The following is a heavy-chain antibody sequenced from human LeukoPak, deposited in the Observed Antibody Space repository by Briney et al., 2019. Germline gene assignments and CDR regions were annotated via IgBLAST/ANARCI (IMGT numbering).Heavy chain of an antibody. Sequence: ASVKVSCKASGYTFTSYGISWVRQAPGQGLEWMGWISAYNGNTNYAQKLQGRVNMTTDTSTSTAYMELRSLRSDDTAVYYCARDQNTMVRGVISYYFDYWGQGTLVTVSS. V-gene: IGHV1-18*04. CDR1: GYTFTSYG. CDR2: ISAYNGNT. J-gene: IGHJ4*02. D-gene: IGHD3-10*01. CDR3: ARDQNTMVRGVISYYFDY.